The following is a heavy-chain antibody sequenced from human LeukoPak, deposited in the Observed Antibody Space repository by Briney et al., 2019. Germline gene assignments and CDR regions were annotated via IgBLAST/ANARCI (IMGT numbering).Heavy chain of an antibody. CDR3: ARMVDSIFRADY. Sequence: SETLSLTCTVSGGSISSYYWSWIRQPPGKGLEWIGYIYYGGSTNYNPSLKSRVTISVDTSKNQFSLKLSSVTAADTAVYYCARMVDSIFRADYWGQGILVTVSS. CDR1: GGSISSYY. CDR2: IYYGGST. V-gene: IGHV4-59*08. D-gene: IGHD3-3*02. J-gene: IGHJ4*02.